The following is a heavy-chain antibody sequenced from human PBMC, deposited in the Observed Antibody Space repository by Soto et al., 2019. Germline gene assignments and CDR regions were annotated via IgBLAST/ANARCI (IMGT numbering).Heavy chain of an antibody. Sequence: EVQLVESGGGLVQPGGSLRLSCAASGSTFSSSEMHWVRQAPGKGLEWDSYISKSGTVIYYADSVKGRFTISRDNAKNLLYLQMNSLRAEDTAVYFCASVNLRFSYGIDVWGQGTTVTVSS. CDR1: GSTFSSSE. CDR2: ISKSGTVI. J-gene: IGHJ6*02. V-gene: IGHV3-48*03. D-gene: IGHD3-3*01. CDR3: ASVNLRFSYGIDV.